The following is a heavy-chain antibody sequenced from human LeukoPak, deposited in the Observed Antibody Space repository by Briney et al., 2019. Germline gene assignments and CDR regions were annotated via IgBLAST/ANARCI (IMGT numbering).Heavy chain of an antibody. J-gene: IGHJ4*02. CDR3: ARSLRDSSGYYYSY. D-gene: IGHD3-22*01. V-gene: IGHV4-59*11. CDR1: GGSISSQY. CDR2: IYYSGST. Sequence: SETLSLTCTASGGSISSQYRRWIREPPGKGMERIGYIYYSGSTNYNPSLKSRVTISVDTSKNQFSLKLSSVTAADTAVYYCARSLRDSSGYYYSYWGQGTLVTVSS.